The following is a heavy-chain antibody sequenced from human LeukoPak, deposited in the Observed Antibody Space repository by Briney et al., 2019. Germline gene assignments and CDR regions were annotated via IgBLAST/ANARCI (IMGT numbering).Heavy chain of an antibody. Sequence: PGGSLRLSCAAPGFTFSSYAMSWVRQAPGKGLEWVSAISGSGGSTYYADSVKGRFTISRDNSKNTLYLQMNSLRAEDTAVYYCAKDNRGKGVGATIDYWGQGTLVTVSS. CDR1: GFTFSSYA. V-gene: IGHV3-23*01. CDR3: AKDNRGKGVGATIDY. D-gene: IGHD1-26*01. J-gene: IGHJ4*02. CDR2: ISGSGGST.